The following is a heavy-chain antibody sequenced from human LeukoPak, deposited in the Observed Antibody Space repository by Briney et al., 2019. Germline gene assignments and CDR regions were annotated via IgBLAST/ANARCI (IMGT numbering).Heavy chain of an antibody. D-gene: IGHD2-15*01. CDR2: ISRSGTAL. CDR3: AKWSELPYFDY. J-gene: IGHJ4*02. CDR1: GFIFSTYE. Sequence: PGGSLRLSCATSGFIFSTYEMNWDRQAPGKGLEWVAHISRSGTALYYADSVKGRFTISRDNARNSLDLQMNSLRAEDTAVYYCAKWSELPYFDYWGQGAPVTVSS. V-gene: IGHV3-48*03.